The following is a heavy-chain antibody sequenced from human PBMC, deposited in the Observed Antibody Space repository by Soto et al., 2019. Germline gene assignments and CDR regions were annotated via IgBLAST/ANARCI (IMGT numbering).Heavy chain of an antibody. J-gene: IGHJ4*02. D-gene: IGHD1-26*01. V-gene: IGHV5-51*01. CDR2: IDPGDTDT. CDR3: ARMGLSSGSLDY. Sequence: GESLKISCKGSGYSFTNYWIGWVRQMPGKGLEWMGIIDPGDTDTKYSPSFQGQVTISADKSISTAYLQWSSLKASDTAMYYCARMGLSSGSLDYREKGTLVTVAS. CDR1: GYSFTNYW.